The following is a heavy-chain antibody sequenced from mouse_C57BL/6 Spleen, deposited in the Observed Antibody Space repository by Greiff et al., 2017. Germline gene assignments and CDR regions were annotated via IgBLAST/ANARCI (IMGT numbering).Heavy chain of an antibody. V-gene: IGHV5-6*01. Sequence: EVMLVESGGDLVKPGGSLKLSCAASGFTFSSYGMSWVRQTPDKRLEWVATISSGGSYTYYPDSVKGRFTISRDNAKNTLYLQRSSLKSEDTAMYYCARVGGYDDYDAYYFDYWGQGTTLTVSS. J-gene: IGHJ2*01. CDR3: ARVGGYDDYDAYYFDY. CDR2: ISSGGSYT. D-gene: IGHD2-4*01. CDR1: GFTFSSYG.